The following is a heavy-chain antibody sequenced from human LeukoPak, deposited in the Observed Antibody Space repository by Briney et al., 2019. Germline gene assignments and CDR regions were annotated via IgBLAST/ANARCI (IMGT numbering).Heavy chain of an antibody. Sequence: PSETLSLTCTVSGGSISSYYWSWIRQPAGKGLEWIGRIYTSGSTSYNPSLKSRVTMSVDTSKNQFSLKLSSVTAADTAVYYCARDPPQKWCVELFNPWGQGTLVTVSS. CDR1: GGSISSYY. J-gene: IGHJ5*02. D-gene: IGHD3-10*01. V-gene: IGHV4-4*07. CDR2: IYTSGST. CDR3: ARDPPQKWCVELFNP.